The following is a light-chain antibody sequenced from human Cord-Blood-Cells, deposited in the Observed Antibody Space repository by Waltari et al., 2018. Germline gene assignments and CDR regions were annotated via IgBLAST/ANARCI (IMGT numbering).Light chain of an antibody. CDR3: SSYTSSSTRV. V-gene: IGLV2-14*01. Sequence: QSALTQPASVSGSPGQSITISCTGTSSDVGGYNYVSWYQQHPGKAPKVMIYDVSNRPSGVPNCFSGSKSGNTASLTISGLQAEDEADYYCSSYTSSSTRVFGGGTKLTVL. CDR2: DVS. J-gene: IGLJ2*01. CDR1: SSDVGGYNY.